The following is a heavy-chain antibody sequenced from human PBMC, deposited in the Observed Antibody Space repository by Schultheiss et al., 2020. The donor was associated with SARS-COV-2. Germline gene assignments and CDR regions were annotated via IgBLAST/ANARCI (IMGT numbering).Heavy chain of an antibody. Sequence: SETLSLTCTVSGGSITGYYWSWIRQPPGKGLEWIGYIYSSGSTNYNPTLKSRVTISLDTSKNQFSLKLNSVTAADTAVYYCARYCGGDCYSGDDAFDIWGQGTMVTVSS. D-gene: IGHD2-21*02. J-gene: IGHJ3*02. V-gene: IGHV4-59*01. CDR1: GGSITGYY. CDR3: ARYCGGDCYSGDDAFDI. CDR2: IYSSGST.